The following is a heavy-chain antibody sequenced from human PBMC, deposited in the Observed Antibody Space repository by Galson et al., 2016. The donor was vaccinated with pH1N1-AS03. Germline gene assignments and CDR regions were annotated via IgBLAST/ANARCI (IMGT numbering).Heavy chain of an antibody. V-gene: IGHV3-64*01. Sequence: SLRLSCAASGFTLSKYGMHWVRQAPGKGLEFVSAFSSIGGRTFYANSVKGRFIVSRDNSKNTLYLQMNSLRAEDTAVYYCVRDFRWGGNSGYWGQGTLVTVSS. CDR3: VRDFRWGGNSGY. D-gene: IGHD4-23*01. J-gene: IGHJ4*02. CDR2: FSSIGGRT. CDR1: GFTLSKYG.